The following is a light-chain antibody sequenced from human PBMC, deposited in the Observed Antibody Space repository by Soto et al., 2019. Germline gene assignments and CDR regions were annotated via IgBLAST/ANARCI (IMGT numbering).Light chain of an antibody. J-gene: IGLJ3*02. Sequence: QSALTQPASVSGSPGQSITISCTGSSGDVGHYNYVSWYQQHPGKAPKLMIYEVSNRPSGVSNRFSGSKSGNTASLIISGLQAEDEADYYGTKYTPSRIWVFGVGTKLTVL. CDR1: SGDVGHYNY. CDR3: TKYTPSRIWV. V-gene: IGLV2-14*01. CDR2: EVS.